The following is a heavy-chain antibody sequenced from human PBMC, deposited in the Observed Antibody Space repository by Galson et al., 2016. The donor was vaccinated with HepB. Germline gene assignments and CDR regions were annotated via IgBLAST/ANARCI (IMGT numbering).Heavy chain of an antibody. CDR3: ASLWGSGSYYKSDYYYYYGMDV. J-gene: IGHJ6*02. D-gene: IGHD3-10*01. V-gene: IGHV3-11*01. CDR2: ISSSGSTI. CDR1: GFTFSDYY. Sequence: SLRLSCAASGFTFSDYYMGWIRQAPGKGLEWVSYISSSGSTIYYADPVKGRFTISRDNAQNSLYLQMNSLRAEDTAVYYCASLWGSGSYYKSDYYYYYGMDVWGQGTTVTVSS.